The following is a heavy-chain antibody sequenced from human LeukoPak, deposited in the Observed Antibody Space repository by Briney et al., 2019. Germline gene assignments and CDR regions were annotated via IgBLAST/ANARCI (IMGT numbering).Heavy chain of an antibody. V-gene: IGHV3-23*01. CDR1: GLTFSNYA. CDR2: ISGSGGRT. Sequence: GGSLRLSCAASGLTFSNYAMSWVRQAPGKGLEWVSAISGSGGRTYYADSVKGRFTISRDNSKNTLYLQMNSLRAEDTAVYYCAKDHGYGGRSGSNYDILTGYYRYFDYWGQGTLVTVSS. D-gene: IGHD3-9*01. J-gene: IGHJ4*02. CDR3: AKDHGYGGRSGSNYDILTGYYRYFDY.